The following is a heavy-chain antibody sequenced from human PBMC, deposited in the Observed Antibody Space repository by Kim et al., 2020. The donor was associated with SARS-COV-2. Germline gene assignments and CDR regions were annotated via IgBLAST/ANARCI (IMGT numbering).Heavy chain of an antibody. D-gene: IGHD1-26*01. CDR1: GYTFTSYG. CDR2: ISAYNGNT. J-gene: IGHJ4*02. CDR3: ARDYVALNLYSGSYTPRLGGYYFDY. Sequence: ASVKVSCKASGYTFTSYGISWVRQAPGQGLEWMGWISAYNGNTNYAQKLQGRVTMTTDTSTSTAYMELRSLRSDDTAVYYCARDYVALNLYSGSYTPRLGGYYFDYWGQGTLVTVSS. V-gene: IGHV1-18*04.